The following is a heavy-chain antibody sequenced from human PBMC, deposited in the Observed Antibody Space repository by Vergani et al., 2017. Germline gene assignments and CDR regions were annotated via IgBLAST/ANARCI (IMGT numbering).Heavy chain of an antibody. D-gene: IGHD1-26*01. Sequence: EVQLLESGGGLVQPGESLKISCKGSGYSFTSYWIGWVRQMPGKGLEWMGIIYPGDSDTRYSPSFQGQVTISADKSISTAYLQWSSLKASDTAMYYCARHGGGSYSQDAVDIWGQGTMVTVSS. V-gene: IGHV5-51*01. J-gene: IGHJ3*02. CDR3: ARHGGGSYSQDAVDI. CDR2: IYPGDSDT. CDR1: GYSFTSYW.